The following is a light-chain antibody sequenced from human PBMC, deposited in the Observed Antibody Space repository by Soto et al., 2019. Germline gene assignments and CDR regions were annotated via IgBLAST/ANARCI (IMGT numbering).Light chain of an antibody. CDR1: QSVSSSY. CDR2: GAS. Sequence: SLSPGERATLSCRASQSVSSSYLAWYQQKPGQAPRLLIYGASSRATGIPDRFSGSGAGTDFTLTISRLEPEDFAVYYCQQYGSSPGTFGQGPKV. V-gene: IGKV3-20*01. CDR3: QQYGSSPGT. J-gene: IGKJ1*01.